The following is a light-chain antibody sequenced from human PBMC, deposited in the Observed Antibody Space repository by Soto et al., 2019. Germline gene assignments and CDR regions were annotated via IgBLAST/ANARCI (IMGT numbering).Light chain of an antibody. V-gene: IGLV2-14*01. CDR3: SSYTTSSTLV. CDR1: NSDVGTYNY. Sequence: QSALTQPASVSGSPGQSITISCTGTNSDVGTYNYVSWYQQHPGKAPKFVVYEVSDRPSGVSDRFSGSKSGNTAYLTISGLQAEDEADYYCSSYTTSSTLVFGGGTKLTVL. J-gene: IGLJ2*01. CDR2: EVS.